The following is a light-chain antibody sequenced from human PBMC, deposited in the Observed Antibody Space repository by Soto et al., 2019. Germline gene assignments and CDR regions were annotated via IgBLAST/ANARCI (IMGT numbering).Light chain of an antibody. CDR3: QQGYKTPYT. J-gene: IGKJ2*01. Sequence: DIQMTQSPSSLSASAGDIVTITCRASQIIGNDLKWYQQKPGKAPKLLVYGTSSLQSGDPPRFSGRGSGTDFTLTINSLQPDDFAVYYCQQGYKTPYTFGRGTKVDIK. CDR2: GTS. V-gene: IGKV1-39*01. CDR1: QIIGND.